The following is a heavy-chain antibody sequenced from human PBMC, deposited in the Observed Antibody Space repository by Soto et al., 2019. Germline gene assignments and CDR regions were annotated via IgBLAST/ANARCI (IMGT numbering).Heavy chain of an antibody. CDR3: ASSVFNSDSSEGDAFDI. D-gene: IGHD3-22*01. Sequence: SETLSLTCTVSGGSISSYYWSWIRQPPGKGLEWIGYIYYSGSTNYNPSLKSRVTISVDTSKNQFSLKLSSVTAADTAVYYCASSVFNSDSSEGDAFDIWGQGTMVTVSS. J-gene: IGHJ3*02. CDR1: GGSISSYY. V-gene: IGHV4-59*01. CDR2: IYYSGST.